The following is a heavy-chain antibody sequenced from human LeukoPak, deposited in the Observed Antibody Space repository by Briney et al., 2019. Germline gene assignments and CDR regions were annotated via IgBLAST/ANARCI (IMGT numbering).Heavy chain of an antibody. CDR3: ARQKRAYYYDSSGHTIDY. CDR2: IYPGDSDT. J-gene: IGHJ4*02. CDR1: GYSFTSYW. Sequence: GESLKISCKGSGYSFTSYWNGWVRQMPGKGLEWMGIIYPGDSDTRYSPSFQGQVTISADKSISTAYLQWSSLKASDTAMYYCARQKRAYYYDSSGHTIDYWGQGTLVTVSS. D-gene: IGHD3-22*01. V-gene: IGHV5-51*01.